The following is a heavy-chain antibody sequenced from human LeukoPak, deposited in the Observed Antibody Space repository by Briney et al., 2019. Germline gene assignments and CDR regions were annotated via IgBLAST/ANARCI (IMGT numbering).Heavy chain of an antibody. Sequence: PSETLSLTCTVSGGSISSYYWSWIRQPPGKGLEWIGYIYYSGSTNYNPSLKSRVTISVDTSKNQFSLKLSSVTAADTAVYYCARDSPRVYSSNDYWGQGTLVTVSS. CDR3: ARDSPRVYSSNDY. J-gene: IGHJ4*02. V-gene: IGHV4-59*01. D-gene: IGHD6-13*01. CDR2: IYYSGST. CDR1: GGSISSYY.